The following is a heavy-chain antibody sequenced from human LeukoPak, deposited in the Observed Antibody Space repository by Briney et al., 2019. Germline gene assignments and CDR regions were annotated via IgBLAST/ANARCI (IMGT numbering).Heavy chain of an antibody. V-gene: IGHV3-74*01. CDR3: PRASTTVPNLLDH. D-gene: IGHD4-17*01. CDR1: GFTFSTYW. CDR2: IKGDGSST. Sequence: PGGSLRLSCAASGFTFSTYWMHWVRQAPGKGLVWVARIKGDGSSTIYADSVKGRFTTSRDNSKNTLYLQTSSLRAEDTAVYYCPRASTTVPNLLDHWGRGTLVTVSS. J-gene: IGHJ4*02.